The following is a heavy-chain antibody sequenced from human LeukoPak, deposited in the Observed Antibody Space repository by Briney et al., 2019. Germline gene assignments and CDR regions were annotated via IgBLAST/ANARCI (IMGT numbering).Heavy chain of an antibody. CDR3: ARGVVPAATVRNWFDP. Sequence: GGSLRLSCAASGFTFSSYSMNWVRQAPGKGLEWVSSISSSSSYIYYADSAKGRFTISRDNAKNSLHLQMNSLRAEDTAVYYCARGVVPAATVRNWFDPWGQGTLVTVSS. J-gene: IGHJ5*02. D-gene: IGHD2-2*01. V-gene: IGHV3-21*01. CDR1: GFTFSSYS. CDR2: ISSSSSYI.